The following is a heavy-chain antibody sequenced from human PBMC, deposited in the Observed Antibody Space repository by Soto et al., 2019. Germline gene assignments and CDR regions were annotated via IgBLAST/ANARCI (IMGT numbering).Heavy chain of an antibody. J-gene: IGHJ3*01. CDR1: GGTFSTYT. V-gene: IGHV1-69*02. D-gene: IGHD2-2*01. Sequence: QVHLVQSGAKVKKPGSSVKVSCKAAGGTFSTYTLIWVRQAPGQGLEWMGRIIPMLTVTNSAQKFQGRVTLTADKSTNTAFMELTSLRSDDTAVYYCSIGSWSAETFDVWGQGTMVTVSS. CDR3: SIGSWSAETFDV. CDR2: IIPMLTVT.